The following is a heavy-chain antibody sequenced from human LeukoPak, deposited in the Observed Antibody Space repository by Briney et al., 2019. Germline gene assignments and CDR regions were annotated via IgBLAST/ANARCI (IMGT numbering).Heavy chain of an antibody. CDR1: GFTFSSYS. Sequence: PGGSLRLSCAASGFTFSSYSMNWVRQAPGKGLEWVSSISSSSSYIYYADSVKGRFTISRDNAKNSLYLQMNSLRAEDTAVYYCARDLEMAVETYMDVWGKGTTVTVSS. CDR3: ARDLEMAVETYMDV. D-gene: IGHD5-24*01. CDR2: ISSSSSYI. V-gene: IGHV3-21*01. J-gene: IGHJ6*03.